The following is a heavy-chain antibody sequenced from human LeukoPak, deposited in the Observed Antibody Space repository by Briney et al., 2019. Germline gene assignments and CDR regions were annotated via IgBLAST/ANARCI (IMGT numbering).Heavy chain of an antibody. Sequence: SETLSLTCTVSGYSISSGYYWGWIRQPPGKGLEWIGSIYHSGSTYYNPSLKSRVTISVDPSKNEFSLNLSSVTAADTAVYYCARVQSELGSSSRWDYFYYYYMDVWGTGTTVTVSS. J-gene: IGHJ6*03. CDR3: ARVQSELGSSSRWDYFYYYYMDV. CDR1: GYSISSGYY. V-gene: IGHV4-38-2*02. D-gene: IGHD6-6*01. CDR2: IYHSGST.